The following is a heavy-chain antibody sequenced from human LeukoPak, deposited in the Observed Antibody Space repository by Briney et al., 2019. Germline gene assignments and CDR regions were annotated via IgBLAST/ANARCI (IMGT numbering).Heavy chain of an antibody. CDR1: GVMFPSYW. D-gene: IGHD3-10*01. J-gene: IGHJ4*02. V-gene: IGHV3-7*04. CDR2: IKQDGSEK. CDR3: ARRHHFGFLDS. Sequence: QPGGSLRLSCAASGVMFPSYWMTWVRQAPGKGLEWVANIKQDGSEKYYVDSVKGRFTISRDNAKNSVYLQMNSLRAEDTAVYYCARRHHFGFLDSWGEGTLVTVSS.